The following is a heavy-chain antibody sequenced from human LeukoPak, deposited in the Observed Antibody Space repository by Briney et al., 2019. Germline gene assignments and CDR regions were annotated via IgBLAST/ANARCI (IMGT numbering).Heavy chain of an antibody. CDR3: ATPDYAEAFDI. CDR1: GGSISSSSYY. D-gene: IGHD4-17*01. J-gene: IGHJ3*02. CDR2: IYYSGST. V-gene: IGHV4-39*01. Sequence: PSETLSLTCTVSGGSISSSSYYWGWIRQPPGKGLEWIGSIYYSGSTYYNPSLKSRVTISVDTSKNQFSLKLSSATAADTAVYYCATPDYAEAFDIWGQGTMVTVSS.